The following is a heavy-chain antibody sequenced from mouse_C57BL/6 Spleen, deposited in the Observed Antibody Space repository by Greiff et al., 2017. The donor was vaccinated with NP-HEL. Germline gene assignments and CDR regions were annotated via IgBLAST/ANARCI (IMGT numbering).Heavy chain of an antibody. J-gene: IGHJ3*01. D-gene: IGHD1-1*01. CDR1: GYSFTGYF. CDR3: ERKDGSSPGWFAY. V-gene: IGHV1-20*01. Sequence: VQLQQSGPELVKPGDSVKISCKASGYSFTGYFMNWVMQSHGKSLEWIGRINPYNGDTFYNEKFKGKSTLTVDKSSSTAYMQLSSLTSEDSAVYYCERKDGSSPGWFAYWGQGTLVTVSA. CDR2: INPYNGDT.